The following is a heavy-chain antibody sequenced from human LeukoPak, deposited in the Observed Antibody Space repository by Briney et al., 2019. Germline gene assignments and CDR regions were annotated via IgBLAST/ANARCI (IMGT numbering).Heavy chain of an antibody. CDR2: ISSSGSTI. D-gene: IGHD3-22*01. V-gene: IGHV3-48*03. Sequence: PGGSLRLSCAASGFTFSSYEMNWVRQAPGKGLEWVSYISSSGSTIYYADSVKGRFTISRDNAKNSLYLQMNSLRAEDTAVYYCARAHSSGRIIDYWGQGTLVTVSS. CDR3: ARAHSSGRIIDY. CDR1: GFTFSSYE. J-gene: IGHJ4*02.